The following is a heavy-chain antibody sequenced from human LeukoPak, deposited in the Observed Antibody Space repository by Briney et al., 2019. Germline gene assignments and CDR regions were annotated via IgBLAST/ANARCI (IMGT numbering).Heavy chain of an antibody. D-gene: IGHD1-26*01. Sequence: SSQTLSLTCTVSGGSISSGSYYWSWIRQPAGKGLEWIGRIYTSGSTNYNPSLKSRVTISVDTSKNQFSLKLSSVTAADTAVYYCARDSGSSSAFDYWGQGTLVTVSS. CDR1: GGSISSGSYY. CDR3: ARDSGSSSAFDY. V-gene: IGHV4-61*02. CDR2: IYTSGST. J-gene: IGHJ4*02.